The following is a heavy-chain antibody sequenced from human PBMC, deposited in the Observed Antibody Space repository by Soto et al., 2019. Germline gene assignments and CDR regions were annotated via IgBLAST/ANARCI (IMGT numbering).Heavy chain of an antibody. CDR1: GGSMINYY. V-gene: IGHV4-59*01. Sequence: PSETLSLTCIVSGGSMINYYWNWSRQPPGRGLEWIGYVYHSGSTNYNPSLKSRVSMSVDVSRNHFSLTLHSVTAADTAVYFCTSSYSTSSSPDYWGQGTLVTVSS. D-gene: IGHD6-6*01. CDR2: VYHSGST. CDR3: TSSYSTSSSPDY. J-gene: IGHJ4*02.